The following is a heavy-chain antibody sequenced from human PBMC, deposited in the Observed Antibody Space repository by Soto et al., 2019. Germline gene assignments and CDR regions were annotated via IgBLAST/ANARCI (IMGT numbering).Heavy chain of an antibody. CDR3: TRGGASHNSGYYYFGL. Sequence: EVQLEESGGGLVQPGGSLRLSCAASGFTFSSYDMHWVRQVTGKGLEWVSTFGSSGDTYYPGSLKGRFTISRENAKNSLYLQMNSLRAEDTAVYYCTRGGASHNSGYYYFGLWGQGTLVIFSS. V-gene: IGHV3-13*04. CDR1: GFTFSSYD. D-gene: IGHD3-22*01. CDR2: FGSSGDT. J-gene: IGHJ4*02.